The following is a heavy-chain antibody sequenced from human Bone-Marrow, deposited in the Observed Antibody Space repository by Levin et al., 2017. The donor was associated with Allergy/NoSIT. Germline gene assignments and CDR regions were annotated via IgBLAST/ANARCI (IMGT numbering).Heavy chain of an antibody. CDR3: ARAKFEILTGPFDY. D-gene: IGHD3-9*01. J-gene: IGHJ4*02. CDR2: IYWHDDK. Sequence: SGPTLVKPTQTLTLTCTFSGFSLTTPGESVGWIRPPPGKALEWLALIYWHDDKRYSPSLKNRLTITKDNSKNQVVLTMTRMDPVDTATYFCARAKFEILTGPFDYWGQGSLVTVSS. V-gene: IGHV2-5*01. CDR1: GFSLTTPGES.